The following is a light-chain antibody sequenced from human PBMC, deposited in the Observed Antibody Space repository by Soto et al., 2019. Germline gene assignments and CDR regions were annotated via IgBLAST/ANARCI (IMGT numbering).Light chain of an antibody. CDR3: SAYTVSRTYV. CDR2: NVY. Sequence: QSVLTQPASVSGCPGQSITSCCTGTSSDVGAYNFVSWHQQHPGKAPKLMIYNVYDRPSGISYRFSGSKSGNTASLTISGLQGEDEADYYCSAYTVSRTYVFGTGTKVTVL. J-gene: IGLJ1*01. CDR1: SSDVGAYNF. V-gene: IGLV2-14*03.